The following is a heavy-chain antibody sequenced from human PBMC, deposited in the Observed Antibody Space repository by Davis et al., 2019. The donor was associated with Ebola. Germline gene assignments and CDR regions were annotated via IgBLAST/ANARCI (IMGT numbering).Heavy chain of an antibody. CDR1: GGSISSSS. CDR2: ISSSSSYI. J-gene: IGHJ5*02. Sequence: GGSLRLSCTVSGGSISSSSYYWGWIRQPPGKGLEWVSSISSSSSYIYYADSVKGRFTISRDNAKNSLYLQRNSLRAEDTAVYYCAIALYGGNEWFDPWGQGTLVTVSS. D-gene: IGHD4-23*01. CDR3: AIALYGGNEWFDP. V-gene: IGHV3-21*01.